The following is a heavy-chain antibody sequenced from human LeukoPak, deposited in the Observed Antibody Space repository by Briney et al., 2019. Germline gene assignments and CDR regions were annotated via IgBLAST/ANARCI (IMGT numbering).Heavy chain of an antibody. D-gene: IGHD3-22*01. CDR1: GYSFTTYD. V-gene: IGHV1-8*01. Sequence: ASVKVSCKASGYSFTTYDINWVRQASGQGLEWMGWMRPKKSDTGYARKFQDRVTLTWNTSTDTAYMELNSLTAEDTAVYFCAGGPPEDTSSGYWGQGTLVTVSS. CDR2: MRPKKSDT. J-gene: IGHJ4*02. CDR3: AGGPPEDTSSGY.